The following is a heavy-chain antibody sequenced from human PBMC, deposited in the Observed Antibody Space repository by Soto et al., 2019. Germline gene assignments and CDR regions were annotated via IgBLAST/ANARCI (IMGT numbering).Heavy chain of an antibody. CDR2: ISGSGGST. D-gene: IGHD3-10*02. CDR1: GFTFRSYP. CDR3: AKGAMFGELLTGNWFDP. J-gene: IGHJ5*02. Sequence: EVQLLESGGGLVQPGGSLRLSCAASGFTFRSYPMSWVRQAPGKRLEWVSAISGSGGSTYYADSVKGRFTISRDNSKNTLYVRMNSLRADDTAVYYCAKGAMFGELLTGNWFDPWGQGTLVTVSS. V-gene: IGHV3-23*01.